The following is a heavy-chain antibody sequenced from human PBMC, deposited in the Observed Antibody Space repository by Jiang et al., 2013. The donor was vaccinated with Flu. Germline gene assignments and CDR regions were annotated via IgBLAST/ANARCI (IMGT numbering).Heavy chain of an antibody. CDR1: GGSISSYY. V-gene: IGHV4-59*01. Sequence: GPGLVKPSETLSLTCTVSGGSISSYYWSWIRQPPGKGLEWIGYIYYSGSTNYNPSLKSRVTISVDTSKNQFSLKLSSVTAADTAVYYCARGRKIFGVGHYYYYMDVWGKGTTVT. CDR2: IYYSGST. D-gene: IGHD3-3*01. CDR3: ARGRKIFGVGHYYYYMDV. J-gene: IGHJ6*03.